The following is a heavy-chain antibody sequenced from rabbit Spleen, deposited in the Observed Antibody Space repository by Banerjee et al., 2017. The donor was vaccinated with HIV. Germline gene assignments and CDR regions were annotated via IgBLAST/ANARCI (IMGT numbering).Heavy chain of an antibody. J-gene: IGHJ4*01. CDR2: IYTGSSGST. V-gene: IGHV1S45*01. CDR3: ARDLDGVIGWNFGW. D-gene: IGHD4-1*01. Sequence: QQQLEESGGGLVKPGGTLTLTCKASGIDFSSGYWIFWVRQAPGKGLEWIACIYTGSSGSTWYASWVNGRFTISKTSSTTVTLQMTSLTAADTATYFCARDLDGVIGWNFGWWGPGTLVTVS. CDR1: GIDFSSGYW.